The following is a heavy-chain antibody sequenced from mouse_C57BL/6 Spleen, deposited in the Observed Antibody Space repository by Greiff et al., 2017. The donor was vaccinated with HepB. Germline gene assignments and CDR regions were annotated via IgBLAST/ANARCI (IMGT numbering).Heavy chain of an antibody. CDR2: IYPGDGDT. CDR3: AYSKPRAMDY. Sequence: QVQLQQSGPELVKPGASVKISCKASGYAFSSSWMNWVKQRPGKGLEWIGRIYPGDGDTNYNGKFKGKATLTADKSSSTAYMQLSSLTSEDSAVYFCAYSKPRAMDYWGQGTSVTVSS. J-gene: IGHJ4*01. CDR1: GYAFSSSW. D-gene: IGHD2-5*01. V-gene: IGHV1-82*01.